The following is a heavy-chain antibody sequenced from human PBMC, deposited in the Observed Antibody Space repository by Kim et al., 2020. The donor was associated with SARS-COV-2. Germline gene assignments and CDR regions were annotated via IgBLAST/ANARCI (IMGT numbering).Heavy chain of an antibody. CDR2: IYPGDSDT. V-gene: IGHV5-51*01. D-gene: IGHD3-10*01. CDR1: GYSFTSYW. Sequence: GESLKISCKGSGYSFTSYWIGWVRQMPGKGLEWMGIIYPGDSDTRYSPSFQGQVTISADKSISTAYLQWSSLKASDTAMYYCARLGILVRGVSAFDIWGQGTMVTVSS. J-gene: IGHJ3*02. CDR3: ARLGILVRGVSAFDI.